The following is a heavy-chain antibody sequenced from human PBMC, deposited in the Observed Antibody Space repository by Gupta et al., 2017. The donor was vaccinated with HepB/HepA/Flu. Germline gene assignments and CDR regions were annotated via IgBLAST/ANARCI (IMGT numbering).Heavy chain of an antibody. CDR1: GFYFNTAW. Sequence: VHLVESGGGVAQPGGSLTLPCVVSGFYFNTAWMTWVRQAPGKGLEWVGRIKSKNDGGTTDFAAPVKGRFTMSRDDSKTTVYLQMNSLKSEDTAVYYCTTEGLMVAGANYWGQGTLVTVSS. V-gene: IGHV3-15*01. J-gene: IGHJ4*02. D-gene: IGHD2-8*01. CDR3: TTEGLMVAGANY. CDR2: IKSKNDGGTT.